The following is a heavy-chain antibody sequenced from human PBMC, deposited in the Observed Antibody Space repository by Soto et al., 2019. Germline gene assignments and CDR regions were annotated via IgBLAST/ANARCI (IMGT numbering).Heavy chain of an antibody. CDR3: AKGQVAFRGNDYHRYLHAFPARRTSDL. CDR2: ISAYNGNT. D-gene: IGHD2-21*01. Sequence: ASVKVACKSSGYTFSSYGISWAREAPGQGQKRMGWISAYNGNTNYAQKLQGRVTMTTDTSTSTAYMELRSLRSDDTAVYYCAKGQVAFRGNDYHRYLHAFPARRTSDL. V-gene: IGHV1-18*04. J-gene: IGHJ2*01. CDR1: GYTFSSYG.